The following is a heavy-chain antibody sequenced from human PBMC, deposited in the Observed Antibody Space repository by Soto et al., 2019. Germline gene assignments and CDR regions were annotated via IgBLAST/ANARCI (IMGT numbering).Heavy chain of an antibody. CDR1: SASIDDN. D-gene: IGHD2-15*01. Sequence: SETLSLTCAVSSASIDDNWNWVRQPPGKGLEWIGYIYHSGSTYNNPSLKSRVTISVDRSKNQFSLKLSSVTAADTAVYYCARGQVVAAQHWGQGTLVTVSS. J-gene: IGHJ4*02. V-gene: IGHV4-4*02. CDR3: ARGQVVAAQH. CDR2: IYHSGST.